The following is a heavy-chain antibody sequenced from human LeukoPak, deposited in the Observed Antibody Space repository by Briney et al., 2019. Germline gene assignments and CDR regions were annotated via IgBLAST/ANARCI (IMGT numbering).Heavy chain of an antibody. D-gene: IGHD3-16*02. J-gene: IGHJ5*02. V-gene: IGHV4-59*12. CDR3: ARDKRLGELSLWWVDP. CDR2: IYYSGST. Sequence: SSETLSLTCNVYGGSISTYYWSWIRQPPGKGLEWIGYIYYSGSTDYSPSLKSRVTISVDRSKNQFSLKLSSVTAADTAVYYCARDKRLGELSLWWVDPWGQGTLVTVSS. CDR1: GGSISTYY.